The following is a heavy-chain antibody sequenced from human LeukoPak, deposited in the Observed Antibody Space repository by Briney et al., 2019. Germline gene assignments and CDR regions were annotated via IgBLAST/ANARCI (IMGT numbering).Heavy chain of an antibody. CDR1: GFTFSSYA. CDR3: AKEDDFWSGYNY. D-gene: IGHD3-3*01. V-gene: IGHV3-23*01. Sequence: PGGSLRLSCAASGFTFSSYATNWVRQAPGKGLEWVSAISGSGGSTYYADSVKGRFTISRDNSKNTLCLQMNSLRAEDTAVYYCAKEDDFWSGYNYWGQGTLVTVSS. J-gene: IGHJ4*02. CDR2: ISGSGGST.